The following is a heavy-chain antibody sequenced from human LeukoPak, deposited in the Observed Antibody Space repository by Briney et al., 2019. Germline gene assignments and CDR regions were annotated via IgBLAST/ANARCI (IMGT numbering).Heavy chain of an antibody. V-gene: IGHV5-51*01. D-gene: IGHD3-22*01. Sequence: PGGSLKISCKGSGYSFSTYWIGWVRQMPGKGLELMGIIYPGDSDTTYSPSFQGQVTISVDKSISTAYLQWSTLKASDTAMYYCARRVNSGYYFDYWAQGTLVTVSS. J-gene: IGHJ4*02. CDR3: ARRVNSGYYFDY. CDR1: GYSFSTYW. CDR2: IYPGDSDT.